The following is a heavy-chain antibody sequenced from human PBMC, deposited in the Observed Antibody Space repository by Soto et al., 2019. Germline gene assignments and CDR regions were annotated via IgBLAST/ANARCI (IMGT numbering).Heavy chain of an antibody. D-gene: IGHD3-3*01. CDR3: ARGPLRFLEWFPNWFDP. V-gene: IGHV1-69*13. Sequence: ASVKVSCKASGGTFSSYAISWVRQAPGQGLEWMGGIIPIFGTANYAQKFQGRVTITADESTSTAYMELSSLRSEDTAVYYCARGPLRFLEWFPNWFDPWGQGTLVTVSS. CDR2: IIPIFGTA. CDR1: GGTFSSYA. J-gene: IGHJ5*02.